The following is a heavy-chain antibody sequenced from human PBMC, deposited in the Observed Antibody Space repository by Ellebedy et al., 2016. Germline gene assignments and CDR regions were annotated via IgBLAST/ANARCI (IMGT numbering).Heavy chain of an antibody. Sequence: GESLKISXAASGFTFSNTWMHWVRQAPGEGLVWVSRMNGDGSTINYADSVKGRFTISRDNAKNTLYLQMNSLRAEDTAVYYCAKGRILGELSSPYYYYGMDVWGQGTTVTVSS. J-gene: IGHJ6*02. D-gene: IGHD3-16*02. CDR1: GFTFSNTW. CDR2: MNGDGSTI. V-gene: IGHV3-74*01. CDR3: AKGRILGELSSPYYYYGMDV.